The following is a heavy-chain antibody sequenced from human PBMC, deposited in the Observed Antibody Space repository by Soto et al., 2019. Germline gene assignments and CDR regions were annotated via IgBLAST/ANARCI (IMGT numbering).Heavy chain of an antibody. CDR1: GYRFSSYW. V-gene: IGHV5-51*01. D-gene: IGHD2-8*01. CDR2: IYPGDSDT. J-gene: IGHJ6*02. Sequence: GESLKISCQGSGYRFSSYWIAWVRQMPGKGLEWMGIIYPGDSDTIYSPSFQGQVTFSVDKSSSTAYLQWSSLKASDTAMYYCARQGSNGAYYYYGMDVWGQGTTVTVSS. CDR3: ARQGSNGAYYYYGMDV.